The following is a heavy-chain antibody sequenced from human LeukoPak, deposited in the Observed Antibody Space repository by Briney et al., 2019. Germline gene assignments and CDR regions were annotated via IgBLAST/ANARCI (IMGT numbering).Heavy chain of an antibody. V-gene: IGHV4-34*01. CDR1: GGSFSGYY. CDR3: ARFLITMVRGVQVGGRYFDY. D-gene: IGHD3-10*01. J-gene: IGHJ4*02. CDR2: INHSGST. Sequence: SETLSLTCAVYGGSFSGYYWSWIRQPPGKGLEWIGEINHSGSTNYNPSLKSRVTISVDTSKNQFSLKLSSVTAADTAVYYCARFLITMVRGVQVGGRYFDYWGQGTLVTVSS.